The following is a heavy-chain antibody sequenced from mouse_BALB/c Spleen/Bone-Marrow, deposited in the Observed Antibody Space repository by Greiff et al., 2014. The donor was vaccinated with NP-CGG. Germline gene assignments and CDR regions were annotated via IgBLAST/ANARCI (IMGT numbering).Heavy chain of an antibody. D-gene: IGHD1-2*01. CDR1: GFSLTRYG. Sequence: QVQLQQSGPGLVAPSQSLSITCTVSGFSLTRYGVHWVRQPPGKGLGWLGVIWADGSTNYNSALMSRLSISKDNSKSQVFLKMNSLQTDDTAMYYCSRITTATGAMDYWGQGTSVTVSS. CDR3: SRITTATGAMDY. V-gene: IGHV2-9*02. J-gene: IGHJ4*01. CDR2: IWADGST.